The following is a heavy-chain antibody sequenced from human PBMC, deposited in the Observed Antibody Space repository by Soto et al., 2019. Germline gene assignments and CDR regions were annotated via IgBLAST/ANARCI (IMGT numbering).Heavy chain of an antibody. D-gene: IGHD3-22*01. CDR1: GFTFSGYG. CDR3: AKDYYDSRGYSLY. CDR2: VSYDGSYA. J-gene: IGHJ4*02. V-gene: IGHV3-30*18. Sequence: SLRLSCAASGFTFSGYGMHWVRQAPGKGLEWVALVSYDGSYAYYADSVKGRFTISRDNSKSTLYLQMNSLRAEDTAVYYCAKDYYDSRGYSLYWGQGTLVTVSS.